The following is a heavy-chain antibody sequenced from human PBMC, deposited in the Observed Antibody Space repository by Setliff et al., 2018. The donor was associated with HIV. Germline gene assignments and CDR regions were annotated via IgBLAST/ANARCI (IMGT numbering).Heavy chain of an antibody. CDR1: GGSISSGDYY. V-gene: IGHV4-30-4*08. D-gene: IGHD1-26*01. CDR3: ARGELLYYYYYGMDV. CDR2: IYNSGST. Sequence: PSETLSLTCTVSGGSISSGDYYWTWIRQPPGKGLEWIGYIYNSGSTYYEPSLRGRVTISVDTSKNQFSLKLSSVTAADTAVYYCARGELLYYYYYGMDVWGQGTTVTVSS. J-gene: IGHJ6*02.